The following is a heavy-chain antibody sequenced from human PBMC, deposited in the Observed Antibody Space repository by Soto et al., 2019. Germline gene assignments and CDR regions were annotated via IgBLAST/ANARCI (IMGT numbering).Heavy chain of an antibody. V-gene: IGHV2-5*02. CDR2: IYWDDDK. CDR3: ARNSYYGSGHYYRFDY. CDR1: GFSLSTSMG. J-gene: IGHJ4*02. Sequence: QITLKESGPTLVKPTQTLTLTCTLSGFSLSTSMGVGWIRQPPGKALEWLALIYWDDDKRYSPSLKSRVTITTDTSKNQVVLTMTHMDPVDTATYYCARNSYYGSGHYYRFDYWGPGTLVTVSS. D-gene: IGHD3-10*01.